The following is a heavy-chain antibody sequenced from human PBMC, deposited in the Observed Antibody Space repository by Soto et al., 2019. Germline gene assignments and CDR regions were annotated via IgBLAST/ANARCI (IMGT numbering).Heavy chain of an antibody. CDR2: IYYSGST. J-gene: IGHJ5*02. CDR3: ARAVHDFWSGLYNWFDP. Sequence: SETLSLTCTVSGGSISSSSYYWGWIRQPPGKGLEWIGSIYYSGSTYYNPSLKSRVTISVDRSKNQFSLKLSSVTAADTAVYYCARAVHDFWSGLYNWFDPWGQGTLVTVSS. D-gene: IGHD3-3*01. CDR1: GGSISSSSYY. V-gene: IGHV4-39*07.